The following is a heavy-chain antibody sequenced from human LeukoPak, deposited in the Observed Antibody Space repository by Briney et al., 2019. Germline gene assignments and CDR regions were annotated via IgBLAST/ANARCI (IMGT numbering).Heavy chain of an antibody. Sequence: NPGGSLRLSCAASGFSFGDYAMRWFRQAPGKGLEWVGFIRSKAYGGTTEYAASVKGRFTISRDDSKSIAYLQMNSLKTEDTAVYYCTRVTAAAGKGASDYWGQGTLVTVSS. CDR1: GFSFGDYA. CDR2: IRSKAYGGTT. J-gene: IGHJ4*02. V-gene: IGHV3-49*05. D-gene: IGHD6-13*01. CDR3: TRVTAAAGKGASDY.